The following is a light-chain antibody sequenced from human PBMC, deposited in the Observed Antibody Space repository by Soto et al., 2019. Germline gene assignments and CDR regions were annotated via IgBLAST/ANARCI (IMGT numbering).Light chain of an antibody. CDR1: ESVRTS. Sequence: EIVLTQSPATLSVSQGERATLSCRASESVRTSLAWYQQKPGRSPSLLIYGASNRATGLQARFSGSGSGTEFTLTISSLQSEDFAVYYCQQYSDWPRTFGQGTKLEFK. CDR3: QQYSDWPRT. CDR2: GAS. J-gene: IGKJ1*01. V-gene: IGKV3-15*01.